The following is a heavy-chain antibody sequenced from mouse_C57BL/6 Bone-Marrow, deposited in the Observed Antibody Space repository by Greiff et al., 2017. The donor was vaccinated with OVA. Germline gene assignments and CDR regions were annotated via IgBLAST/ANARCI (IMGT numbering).Heavy chain of an antibody. D-gene: IGHD1-2*01. Sequence: QVQLKQSGAELMKPGASVKLSCKATGYTFTGYWIEWVKQRPGHGLEWIGEILPGSGSTNYNEKFKGKATLTADTASNTAYMQLSSLTTEDSAIYYCARFGVLRPYRWDYWGQGTSVTVSS. CDR2: ILPGSGST. V-gene: IGHV1-9*01. J-gene: IGHJ4*01. CDR3: ARFGVLRPYRWDY. CDR1: GYTFTGYW.